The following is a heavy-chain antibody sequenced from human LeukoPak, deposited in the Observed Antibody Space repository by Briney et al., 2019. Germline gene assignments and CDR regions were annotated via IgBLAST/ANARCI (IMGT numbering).Heavy chain of an antibody. CDR3: AKDNGGWYAFDY. J-gene: IGHJ4*02. Sequence: GGSLRLSCAASGFTFDDYAMHWVRQAPGKGLEWVSGISWNSGSIGYADSVKGRFTISRDNAKNSLYLQMNSLRAEDTALYYCAKDNGGWYAFDYWGQGTPVTVSS. D-gene: IGHD6-19*01. V-gene: IGHV3-9*01. CDR2: ISWNSGSI. CDR1: GFTFDDYA.